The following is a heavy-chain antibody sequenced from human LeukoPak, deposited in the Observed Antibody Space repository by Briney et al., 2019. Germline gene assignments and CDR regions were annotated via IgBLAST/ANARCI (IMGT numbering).Heavy chain of an antibody. D-gene: IGHD5-18*01. CDR1: GFTVSSSY. CDR3: KKVVGSGSVTAMVTFDY. CDR2: IYSGDST. Sequence: GGSLRLSCAASGFTVSSSYMSWVRQAPGKGLEWVSVIYSGDSTYYADSVKGRFTISRDISKNTLYLQMNSLRAEDTAVYYCKKVVGSGSVTAMVTFDYWGQGTLVTVSS. J-gene: IGHJ4*02. V-gene: IGHV3-66*01.